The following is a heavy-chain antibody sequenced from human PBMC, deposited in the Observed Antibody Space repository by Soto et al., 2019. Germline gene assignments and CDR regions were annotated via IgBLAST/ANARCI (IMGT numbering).Heavy chain of an antibody. D-gene: IGHD3-10*01. J-gene: IGHJ4*02. CDR3: AGGSSWFLSYYFQF. CDR1: GGSISSSDYY. CDR2: IYYSGST. V-gene: IGHV4-39*01. Sequence: SETLSLTCTVSGGSISSSDYYWGWIRQSPEKGLEWISIIYYSGSTYYNPSLKSRVTISADTSRNQFSLKLTSVTAADTAVYYCAGGSSWFLSYYFQFWGQGTLVTVPQ.